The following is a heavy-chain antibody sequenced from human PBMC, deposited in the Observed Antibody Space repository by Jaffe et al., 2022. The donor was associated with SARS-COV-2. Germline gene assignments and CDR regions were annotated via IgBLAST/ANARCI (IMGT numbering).Heavy chain of an antibody. Sequence: EVQLVESGGGLVQPGGSLKLSCAASGFTFSGSAMHWVRQASGKGLEWVGRIRSKANSYATAYAASVKGRFTISRDDSKNTAYLQMNSLKTEDTAVYYCRSWLAQNKIDYWGQGTLVTVSS. D-gene: IGHD6-19*01. J-gene: IGHJ4*02. CDR1: GFTFSGSA. CDR2: IRSKANSYAT. V-gene: IGHV3-73*02. CDR3: RSWLAQNKIDY.